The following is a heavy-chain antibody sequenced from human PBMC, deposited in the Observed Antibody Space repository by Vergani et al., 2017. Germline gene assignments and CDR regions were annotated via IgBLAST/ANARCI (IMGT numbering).Heavy chain of an antibody. V-gene: IGHV3-53*01. CDR2: IYSGGST. CDR1: GFTFSSNY. Sequence: EVQLVESGGGLIQPGGSLRLSCAASGFTFSSNYMSWVRQAPGKGLEWVSVIYSGGSTYYADSVKGRFTISRDNSKNTLYLKRNSLRAEDTAVYYCAKAPGYYYDSSGYYYFDYWGQGTLVTVSS. CDR3: AKAPGYYYDSSGYYYFDY. D-gene: IGHD3-22*01. J-gene: IGHJ4*02.